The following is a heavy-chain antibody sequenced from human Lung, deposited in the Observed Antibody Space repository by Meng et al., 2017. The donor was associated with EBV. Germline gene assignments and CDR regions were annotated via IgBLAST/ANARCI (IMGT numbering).Heavy chain of an antibody. D-gene: IGHD3-9*01. CDR1: GFTFSSYW. Sequence: VRLVESGGDLVQPGGSLRISCATSGFTFSSYWMHWVRQAPGKGLEWVSRINFDGSDTSHADSVQGRFSISRDNAKNTMYLQMNSLRDEDTAVYYCTRDHRDWHQLVDYWGQGTLVTVSS. CDR3: TRDHRDWHQLVDY. J-gene: IGHJ4*02. CDR2: INFDGSDT. V-gene: IGHV3-74*01.